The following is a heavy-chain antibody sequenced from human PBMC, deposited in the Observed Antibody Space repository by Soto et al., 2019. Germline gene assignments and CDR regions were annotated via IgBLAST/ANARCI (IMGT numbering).Heavy chain of an antibody. CDR1: GYSFTSYW. D-gene: IGHD3-22*01. J-gene: IGHJ5*02. V-gene: IGHV5-10-1*01. CDR2: IDPSDSYT. CDR3: ARQNYYDSSGYFPSP. Sequence: PGESLKISCKGSGYSFTSYWISWVRQMPGKGLEWTGRIDPSDSYTNYSPSFQGHVTISADKSISTAYLQWSSLKASGTAMYYCARQNYYDSSGYFPSPWGQGTLVTV.